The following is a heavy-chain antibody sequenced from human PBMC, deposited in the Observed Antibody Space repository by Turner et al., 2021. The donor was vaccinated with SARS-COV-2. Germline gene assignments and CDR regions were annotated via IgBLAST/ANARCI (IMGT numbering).Heavy chain of an antibody. CDR1: GYTLIALS. CDR3: ATGYAYCGADCSIDY. CDR2: FDPKDGET. D-gene: IGHD2-21*02. J-gene: IGHJ4*02. Sequence: VQLVQSGAEVKKPGASVKVSCKVSGYTLIALSMHLVRQSSGKGLEWMGGFDPKDGETIYAHKCQSRVTMTEDTSTDTAYMELSSLRSEDTAVDYCATGYAYCGADCSIDYWGQGTLVTVSS. V-gene: IGHV1-24*01.